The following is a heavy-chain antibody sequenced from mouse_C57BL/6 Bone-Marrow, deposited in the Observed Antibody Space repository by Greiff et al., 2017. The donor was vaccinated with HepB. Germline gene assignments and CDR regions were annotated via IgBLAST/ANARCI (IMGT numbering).Heavy chain of an antibody. CDR1: GFTFSSYG. V-gene: IGHV5-6*01. D-gene: IGHD3-2*02. CDR2: ISSGGSYT. CDR3: ARLDSSGYVDY. Sequence: EVQGVESGGDLVKPGGSLKLSCAASGFTFSSYGMSWVRQTPDKRLEWVATISSGGSYTYYPDSVKGRFTISRDNAKNTLYLQMSSLKSEDTAMYYCARLDSSGYVDYWGQGTTLTVSS. J-gene: IGHJ2*01.